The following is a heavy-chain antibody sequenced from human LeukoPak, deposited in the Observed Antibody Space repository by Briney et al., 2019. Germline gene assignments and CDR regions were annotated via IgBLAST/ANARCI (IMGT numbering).Heavy chain of an antibody. V-gene: IGHV1-18*01. CDR2: ISAYNGYT. Sequence: SVKVSCKTSGFTFTNYGVSWVRQAPGQGLEWMAWISAYNGYTSYAQTFQDRVTMTTDTSTSTAHMELRGLRSDDTAVYYCVGVGDSVATMDYWGQGTLVTVSS. CDR1: GFTFTNYG. D-gene: IGHD2-21*01. J-gene: IGHJ4*02. CDR3: VGVGDSVATMDY.